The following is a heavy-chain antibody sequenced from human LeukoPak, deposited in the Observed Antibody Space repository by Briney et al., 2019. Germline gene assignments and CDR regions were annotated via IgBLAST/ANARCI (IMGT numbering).Heavy chain of an antibody. V-gene: IGHV1-69*13. CDR1: GGTFSSYA. CDR3: ARDGIAAAGNYYYYYMDV. CDR2: IIPIFGTA. J-gene: IGHJ6*03. Sequence: ASVKVSCKASGGTFSSYAISWVRQAPGQGLEWMGGIIPIFGTANYAQKFQGRVTITADESTSTAYMELSSLRSEDTAVYYCARDGIAAAGNYYYYYMDVWGKGTTVTVSS. D-gene: IGHD6-13*01.